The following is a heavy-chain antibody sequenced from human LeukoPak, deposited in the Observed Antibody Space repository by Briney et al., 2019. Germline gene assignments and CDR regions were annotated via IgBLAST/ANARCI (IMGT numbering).Heavy chain of an antibody. V-gene: IGHV1-69*06. Sequence: EASVKVSCKASGGTFSSYAITWLRQAPGQRLEWMGAIIPVFGTTNYAQEFQGRVTITADKATSTVYMDLSSLRFQDTAIYYCAKEKITRGTFDIWGRGTLVTVSS. CDR2: IIPVFGTT. CDR3: AKEKITRGTFDI. J-gene: IGHJ3*02. CDR1: GGTFSSYA. D-gene: IGHD3-10*01.